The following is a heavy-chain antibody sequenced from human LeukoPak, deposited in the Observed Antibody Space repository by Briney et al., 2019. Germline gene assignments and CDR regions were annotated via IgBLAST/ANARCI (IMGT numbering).Heavy chain of an antibody. J-gene: IGHJ4*02. Sequence: GGSLRLSCAASGFIFSNYWMSWVRQAPGKGLEWVANIQQNGGDKYYVDSVKGRFTIPRDNARNSLYLQMNSLRAEDTAVYYCARIFYDASGYYYDYWGQGTLVTVSS. CDR3: ARIFYDASGYYYDY. D-gene: IGHD3-22*01. V-gene: IGHV3-7*01. CDR1: GFIFSNYW. CDR2: IQQNGGDK.